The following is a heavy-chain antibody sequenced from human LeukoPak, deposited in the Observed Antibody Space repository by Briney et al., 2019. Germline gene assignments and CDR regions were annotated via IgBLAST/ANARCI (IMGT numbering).Heavy chain of an antibody. CDR3: AKGQSRLQQSYYYMDV. Sequence: GGSLRLSCAASGFTFSSYGMHWVRQAPGKGLEWVAFIRYDGSNKYYADSVKGRFTISRDNSKNTLYLQMNSLRAEDTAVYYCAKGQSRLQQSYYYMDVWGKGTTVTVSS. J-gene: IGHJ6*03. CDR2: IRYDGSNK. D-gene: IGHD1/OR15-1a*01. V-gene: IGHV3-30*02. CDR1: GFTFSSYG.